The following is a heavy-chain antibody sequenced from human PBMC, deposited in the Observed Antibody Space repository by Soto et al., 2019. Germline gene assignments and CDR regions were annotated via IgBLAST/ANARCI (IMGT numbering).Heavy chain of an antibody. V-gene: IGHV4-30-4*01. CDR3: ARIHFGDEPSYYYYGMDV. CDR1: CGSLSSGYYY. CDR2: IYYTGST. J-gene: IGHJ6*02. D-gene: IGHD4-17*01. Sequence: SLTFTFCCGSLSSGYYYWSWVRQPPGKGLEWIGYIYYTGSTFNNPSLKSRVSISIDTSKTQFSLKLSSVTAADTAVYYCARIHFGDEPSYYYYGMDVWGQGTTVTVSS.